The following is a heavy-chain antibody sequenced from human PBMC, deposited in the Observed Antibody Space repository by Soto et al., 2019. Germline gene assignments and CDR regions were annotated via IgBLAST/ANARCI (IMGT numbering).Heavy chain of an antibody. V-gene: IGHV1-58*01. D-gene: IGHD2-8*01. J-gene: IGHJ6*02. CDR3: AEDPPPQGKKFVLSYGMDV. CDR2: IVVGSGNT. CDR1: GFTFTSSA. Sequence: QMQLVQSGPEVKKPGTSVKVSCKASGFTFTSSAVQWVRQARGQRLEWIGWIVVGSGNTNYAQKFQERVTITRDMSTSTAYMELSRLRSEDTAVYYCAEDPPPQGKKFVLSYGMDVWGQGTTVTVSS.